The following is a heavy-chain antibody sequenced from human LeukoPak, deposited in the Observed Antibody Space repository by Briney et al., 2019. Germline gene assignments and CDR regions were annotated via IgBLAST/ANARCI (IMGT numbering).Heavy chain of an antibody. CDR1: GFTFDDYS. Sequence: GGTLRLSCAASGFTFDDYSIHWVRQAPGKGLEWVSFISWDGVSTYYADSVKGRFTISRDNSKNSLYLQMNSLRTEDTALYYCAKGNAYSDYYMDVWGKGTTVTVSS. V-gene: IGHV3-43*01. CDR2: ISWDGVST. CDR3: AKGNAYSDYYMDV. D-gene: IGHD1-1*01. J-gene: IGHJ6*03.